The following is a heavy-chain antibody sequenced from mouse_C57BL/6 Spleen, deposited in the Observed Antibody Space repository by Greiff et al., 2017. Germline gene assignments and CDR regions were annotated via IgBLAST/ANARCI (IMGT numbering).Heavy chain of an antibody. CDR3: ARPYEGYAMDY. D-gene: IGHD2-10*02. CDR2: IYPGSGST. J-gene: IGHJ4*01. Sequence: VQLQQPGAELVKPGASEKMSCKASGYTFTSYWITWVKQRPGQGLEWIGDIYPGSGSTNYNEKFKSKATLTVDTSSSTAYMQLSSLTSEDSAVYYCARPYEGYAMDYWGQGTSVTVSS. V-gene: IGHV1-55*01. CDR1: GYTFTSYW.